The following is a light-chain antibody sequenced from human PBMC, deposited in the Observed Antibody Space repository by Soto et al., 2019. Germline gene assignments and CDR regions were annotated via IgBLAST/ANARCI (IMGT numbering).Light chain of an antibody. CDR2: EVT. V-gene: IGLV2-18*02. J-gene: IGLJ3*02. CDR3: TSYTSSRTWV. Sequence: QSALTQPPSVSGSPGQSVTISCTGTSSDVGSYNRVSWYQQPPGTAPKLMIYEVTNRPSGVPNRFSASKSGNTASLTISGLQAEDEADYYYTSYTSSRTWVFGGGTKVTVL. CDR1: SSDVGSYNR.